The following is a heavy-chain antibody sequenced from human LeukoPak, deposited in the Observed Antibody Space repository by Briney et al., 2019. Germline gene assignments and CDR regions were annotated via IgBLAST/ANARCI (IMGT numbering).Heavy chain of an antibody. Sequence: SGTLSLTCDVSGGSITQTNYWPWVRQPPGKGLEWIGEINHSGSTNYNPSLKSRVTISVVTSKNQFSLKLSSVTAADTAVYYCARFRTYDYVWGSYRSSYFDYWGQGTLVTVSS. J-gene: IGHJ4*02. CDR1: GGSITQTNY. V-gene: IGHV4-4*02. CDR2: INHSGST. D-gene: IGHD3-16*02. CDR3: ARFRTYDYVWGSYRSSYFDY.